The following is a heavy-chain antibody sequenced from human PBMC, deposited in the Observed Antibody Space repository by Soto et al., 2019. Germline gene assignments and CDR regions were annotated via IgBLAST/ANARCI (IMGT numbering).Heavy chain of an antibody. CDR1: RGSISSGGYY. V-gene: IGHV4-31*03. CDR3: ARGLRQENWFDP. CDR2: IYYSGST. Sequence: LTCNVSRGSISSGGYYCRWIRHHPGKGLEWIWYIYYSGSTYYNPSLKSRVTISVDTSKNQFSLKLSSVTAADTAVYYCARGLRQENWFDPWGQGTLVTVYS. J-gene: IGHJ5*02.